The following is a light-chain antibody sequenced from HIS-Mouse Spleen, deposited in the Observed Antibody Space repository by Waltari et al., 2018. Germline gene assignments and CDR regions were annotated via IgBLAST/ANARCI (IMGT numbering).Light chain of an antibody. CDR3: QQSYSTPLCT. Sequence: DIQMTQSPSSLSASVGDRVTITCRASQSISSYLNWYQQKPGKAPKLLIYAASSLQSGVPSRFSGSGSGTDFTLTINSLQPEDFATYYCQQSYSTPLCTFGQGTKLEIK. V-gene: IGKV1-39*01. CDR1: QSISSY. J-gene: IGKJ2*02. CDR2: AAS.